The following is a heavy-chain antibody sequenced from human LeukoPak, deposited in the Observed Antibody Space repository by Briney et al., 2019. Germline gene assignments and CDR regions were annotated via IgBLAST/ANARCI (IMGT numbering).Heavy chain of an antibody. D-gene: IGHD7-27*01. V-gene: IGHV1-46*01. Sequence: ASVKVSCKASGYTFTSYYMHWVRQAPGQGLEWMGIINPSGGSTSYAQKFQGRVTMTRDMSASTVYMELSSLRSEDTAVYYCARDGTGEGYFDYWGQETLVTVSS. CDR1: GYTFTSYY. CDR2: INPSGGST. J-gene: IGHJ4*02. CDR3: ARDGTGEGYFDY.